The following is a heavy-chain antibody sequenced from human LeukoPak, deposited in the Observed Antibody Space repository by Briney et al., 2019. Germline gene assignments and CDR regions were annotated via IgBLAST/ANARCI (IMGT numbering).Heavy chain of an antibody. CDR2: ISGSGGST. V-gene: IGHV3-23*01. D-gene: IGHD2-8*01. CDR3: AKDGRGVDYFDY. Sequence: GGSLRLSCAASGFTFSNAWMSWVRQAPGKGLEWVSSISGSGGSTYYADSVKGRFTISRDNSKNTLSLQINSLRVEDTAVYYCAKDGRGVDYFDYWGQGTLVTVSS. J-gene: IGHJ4*02. CDR1: GFTFSNAW.